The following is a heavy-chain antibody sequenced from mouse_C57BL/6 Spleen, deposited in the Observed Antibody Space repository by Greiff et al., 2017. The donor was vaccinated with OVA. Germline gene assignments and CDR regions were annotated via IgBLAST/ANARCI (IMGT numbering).Heavy chain of an antibody. D-gene: IGHD4-1*01. CDR3: ARGTGWYFDV. J-gene: IGHJ1*03. Sequence: QVQLQQPGAELVRPGTSVKLSCKASGYTFTSYWMHWVKQRPGQGLEWIGVIDPSDSYTNYNQKFKGKATLTVDTSSSTAYMQLSSLTSEDSAVYYCARGTGWYFDVWGTGTTVTVSS. V-gene: IGHV1-59*01. CDR2: IDPSDSYT. CDR1: GYTFTSYW.